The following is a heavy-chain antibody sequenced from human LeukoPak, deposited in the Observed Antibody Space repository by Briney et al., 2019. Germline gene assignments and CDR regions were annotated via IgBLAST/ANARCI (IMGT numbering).Heavy chain of an antibody. J-gene: IGHJ5*02. D-gene: IGHD2-2*01. CDR1: GHTFTGYY. CDR3: ARGMGVLVPAATWFDP. V-gene: IGHV1-2*02. CDR2: INPNSGGT. Sequence: ASVKVSCKASGHTFTGYYMHWVRQAPGQGLEWMGWINPNSGGTNYAQKFQGRVTMTRDTSISTAYMDLSRLRSDDTAVYYCARGMGVLVPAATWFDPWGQGTLVTVSS.